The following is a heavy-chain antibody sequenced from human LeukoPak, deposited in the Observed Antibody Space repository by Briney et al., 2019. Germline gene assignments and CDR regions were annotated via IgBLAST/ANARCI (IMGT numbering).Heavy chain of an antibody. CDR3: ARGLQLWLAFDI. Sequence: ASVKVSCKAFGYTFTSNYMHWVRQAPGQGPEWMGVISPSGGSTTYAQKFQGRVTLTRDMSTSTDYLELSSLRSEDTAVYYCARGLQLWLAFDIWGQGTMITVSS. CDR1: GYTFTSNY. D-gene: IGHD5-18*01. J-gene: IGHJ3*02. V-gene: IGHV1-46*01. CDR2: ISPSGGST.